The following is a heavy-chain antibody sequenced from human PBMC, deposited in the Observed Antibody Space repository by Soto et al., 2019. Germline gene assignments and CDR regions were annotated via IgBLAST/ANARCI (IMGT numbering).Heavy chain of an antibody. CDR1: GFTFSSYG. V-gene: IGHV3-30*03. Sequence: GGSLRLSCAASGFTFSSYGMHWVRQAPGKGLEWVAVISYDGSNKYYADSVKGRFTISRDNSKNTLYLQMNSLRAEDTAVYYCARENTIFGVVIHYYGMDVWGQGTTVTVSS. D-gene: IGHD3-3*01. CDR3: ARENTIFGVVIHYYGMDV. CDR2: ISYDGSNK. J-gene: IGHJ6*02.